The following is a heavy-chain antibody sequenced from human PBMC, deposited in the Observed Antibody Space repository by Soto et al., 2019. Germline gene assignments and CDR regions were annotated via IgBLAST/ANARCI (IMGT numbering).Heavy chain of an antibody. Sequence: LRLSCAASGFTFDDYAMHWVRQAPGKGLEWVSYITWNSGYIGYADSVKGRFTISRDNANNPLYLQMNSLKTEDTAFYYCAKALYGSSSSPIDFWGQGTLVTVSS. CDR1: GFTFDDYA. CDR3: AKALYGSSSSPIDF. CDR2: ITWNSGYI. D-gene: IGHD6-13*01. J-gene: IGHJ1*01. V-gene: IGHV3-9*01.